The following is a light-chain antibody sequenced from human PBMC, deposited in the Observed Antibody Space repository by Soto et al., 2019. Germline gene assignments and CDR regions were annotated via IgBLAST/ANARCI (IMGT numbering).Light chain of an antibody. J-gene: IGLJ1*01. CDR3: ASITRSSTSV. CDR1: SSDVGGYEY. Sequence: QSVRSPPSSLSGSPGQSITISCTGTSSDVGGYEYVSWYQHQPDKAPKLIIYDVTNRPSGVSTRFSGSKSGNTASLTISGIQTEDEADYYCASITRSSTSVFGTGTKVTVL. CDR2: DVT. V-gene: IGLV2-14*01.